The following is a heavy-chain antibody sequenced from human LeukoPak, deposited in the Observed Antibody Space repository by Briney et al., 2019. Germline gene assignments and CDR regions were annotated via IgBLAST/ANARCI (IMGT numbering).Heavy chain of an antibody. CDR1: GFTFGSYE. CDR2: ISSSGHAM. D-gene: IGHD6-19*01. J-gene: IGHJ4*02. Sequence: SGGSLRLSCAASGFTFGSYETNWVRQAPGKGLEWVSYISSSGHAMFYADSVRGRFTISRDNAKNSLYLQMNSLRAEDTAVYYCAKIAVANIPHYWGQGTLVTVSS. V-gene: IGHV3-48*03. CDR3: AKIAVANIPHY.